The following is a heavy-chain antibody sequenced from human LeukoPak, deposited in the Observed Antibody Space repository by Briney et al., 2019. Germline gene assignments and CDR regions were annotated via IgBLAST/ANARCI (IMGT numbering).Heavy chain of an antibody. CDR3: ARHDYGDYDFDY. V-gene: IGHV4-59*08. D-gene: IGHD4-17*01. Sequence: SETLSLTCTVSGGSNSSYYWSWIRQPPGKGLEWIGYIYYSGSTNYNPSLKSRVTISVDTSKNQFSLKLSSVTAADTAVYYCARHDYGDYDFDYWGQGTLVTVSS. CDR2: IYYSGST. J-gene: IGHJ4*02. CDR1: GGSNSSYY.